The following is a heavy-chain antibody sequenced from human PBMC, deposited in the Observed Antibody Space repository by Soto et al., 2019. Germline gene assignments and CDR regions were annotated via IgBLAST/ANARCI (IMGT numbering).Heavy chain of an antibody. Sequence: PSEALSLTCSVSGGSINNSTSFWGWLRQSPGKGLEWIATINYRWPAEYNPSLKSRVTISVDRSRNVLSLQMNYVTAADTAVYYCARLRAAAGPNYFDYWGQGTLVTVSS. CDR2: INYRWPA. J-gene: IGHJ4*02. CDR3: ARLRAAAGPNYFDY. CDR1: GGSINNSTSF. V-gene: IGHV4-39*02. D-gene: IGHD6-13*01.